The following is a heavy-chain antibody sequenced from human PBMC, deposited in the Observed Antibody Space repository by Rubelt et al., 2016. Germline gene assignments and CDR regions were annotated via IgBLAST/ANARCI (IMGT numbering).Heavy chain of an antibody. CDR2: IKQGGSEK. J-gene: IGHJ4*02. Sequence: EVQLVESGGGLVRPGGSLRLSCAASGFTFSSYWMSWVRQTPGKGLEWVANIKQGGSEKYYVDSVKSRFTISRDNTKNSMYRQMDSLSAEETAVYYCAGGNYDDRSGYSHLDYWGQGTLVTVSS. CDR1: GFTFSSYW. CDR3: AGGNYDDRSGYSHLDY. V-gene: IGHV3-7*04. D-gene: IGHD3-22*01.